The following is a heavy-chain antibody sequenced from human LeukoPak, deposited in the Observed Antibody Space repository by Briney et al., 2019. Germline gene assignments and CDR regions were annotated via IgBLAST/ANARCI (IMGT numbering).Heavy chain of an antibody. D-gene: IGHD6-19*01. CDR2: ISYDGSNK. V-gene: IGHV3-30*18. CDR1: GFTFSSYG. CDR3: AKARIAVADYYYYGMDV. J-gene: IGHJ6*04. Sequence: GGSLRLSCAASGFTFSSYGMHWVRQAPGKGLEWVAVISYDGSNKYYADSVKGRFTIPRDNSKNTLYLQMNSLRAEDTAVYYCAKARIAVADYYYYGMDVWGKGTTVTVSS.